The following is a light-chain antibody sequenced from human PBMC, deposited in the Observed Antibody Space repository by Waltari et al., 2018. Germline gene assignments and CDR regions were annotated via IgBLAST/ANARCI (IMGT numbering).Light chain of an antibody. CDR2: DVT. V-gene: IGLV2-23*02. CDR1: STDVGNYTH. CDR3: CSFVYGGSVV. Sequence: QSALTQPASVSGSLGQSITISCTGTSTDVGNYTHLPWFQHHPGFAPKLIIYDVTKPPSGISNRFSGSKSGNTASLTISGLHAEDEAEYHCCSFVYGGSVVFGGGTKLTVL. J-gene: IGLJ2*01.